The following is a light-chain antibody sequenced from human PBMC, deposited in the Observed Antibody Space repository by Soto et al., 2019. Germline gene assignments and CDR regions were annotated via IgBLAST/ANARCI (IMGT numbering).Light chain of an antibody. V-gene: IGKV1-5*03. CDR2: KAS. CDR3: QQYNSYWT. Sequence: DIQMTQSPSTLSASVGDRXTITXRASQSISSWLAWYQQKPGKAPKLLIYKASSLESGVPSRFSGSGSGTEFTLTISSLQPDDFATXYCQQYNSYWTFGQGTKVEIK. CDR1: QSISSW. J-gene: IGKJ1*01.